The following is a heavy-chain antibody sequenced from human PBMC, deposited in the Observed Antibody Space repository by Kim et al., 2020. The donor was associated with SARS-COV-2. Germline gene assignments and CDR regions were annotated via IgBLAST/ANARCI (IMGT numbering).Heavy chain of an antibody. Sequence: GESLKISCKGSGYTFINYWIGWVRQMPGKDLEWMGIIYPGDSDTRYNPSFRGQVTISADKSISTAYLHWDSLKASDTAMYYCVRGLQTDYLSWFDHWGQGTLVTVSS. V-gene: IGHV5-51*01. CDR2: IYPGDSDT. CDR1: GYTFINYW. J-gene: IGHJ5*01. D-gene: IGHD1-26*01. CDR3: VRGLQTDYLSWFDH.